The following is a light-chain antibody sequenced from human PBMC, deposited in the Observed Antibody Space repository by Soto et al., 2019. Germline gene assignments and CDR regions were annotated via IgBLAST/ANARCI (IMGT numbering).Light chain of an antibody. J-gene: IGKJ4*01. CDR2: DAS. CDR3: QQYNNWPPTT. Sequence: EIVMTQSPATLSVSPGDRATLSCRASQSITSNLAWYQQKPGQAPRLLIYDASTRATGIPARFSGSGSGTAFTLTISSLQSEDFALYFCQQYNNWPPTTFGGGTKVEIK. V-gene: IGKV3-15*01. CDR1: QSITSN.